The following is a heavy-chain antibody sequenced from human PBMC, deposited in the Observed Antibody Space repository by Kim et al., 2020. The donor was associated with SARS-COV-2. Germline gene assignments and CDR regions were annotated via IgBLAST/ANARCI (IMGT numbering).Heavy chain of an antibody. CDR1: GGSISSGGYY. D-gene: IGHD3-10*01. CDR3: ARDSYYYGSGFDY. CDR2: IYYSGST. Sequence: SETLSLTCTVSGGSISSGGYYWSWIRQHPGKGLEWIGYIYYSGSTYYNPSLKSRVTISVDTSKNQFSLKLSSVTAADTAVYYCARDSYYYGSGFDYWGQGTLVTVSS. V-gene: IGHV4-31*03. J-gene: IGHJ4*02.